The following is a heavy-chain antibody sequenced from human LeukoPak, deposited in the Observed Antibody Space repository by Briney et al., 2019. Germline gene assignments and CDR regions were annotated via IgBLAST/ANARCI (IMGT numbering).Heavy chain of an antibody. CDR3: AKEVGVAAWEDY. V-gene: IGHV3-23*01. CDR1: GFTFNSYA. CDR2: ISGSGGST. J-gene: IGHJ4*02. Sequence: QSGGSLRLSCGVSGFTFNSYAMSWVRQAPGKGQEWVSTISGSGGSTYYADSVKGRFTISRDNSKNTLYPQMNSLRAEDTAVYYCAKEVGVAAWEDYWGQGTLVTVSS. D-gene: IGHD6-13*01.